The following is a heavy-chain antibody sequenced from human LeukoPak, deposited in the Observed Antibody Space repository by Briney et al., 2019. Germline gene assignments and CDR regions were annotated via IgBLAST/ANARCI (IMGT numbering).Heavy chain of an antibody. J-gene: IGHJ5*02. CDR1: GGSISSYY. Sequence: PSETLSLTCTVSGGSISSYYWSWIRQPPGKGLEWIGYIYYSGSTNYNPSLKSRVTISVDTSKNQFSLKPSSVTAADTAVYYCARPNYYGSGSCWFDPWGQGTLVTVSS. D-gene: IGHD3-10*01. V-gene: IGHV4-59*01. CDR3: ARPNYYGSGSCWFDP. CDR2: IYYSGST.